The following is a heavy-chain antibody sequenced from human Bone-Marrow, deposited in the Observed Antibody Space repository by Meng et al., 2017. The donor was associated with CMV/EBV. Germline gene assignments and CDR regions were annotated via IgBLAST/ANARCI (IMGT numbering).Heavy chain of an antibody. CDR1: GFTFSSYS. D-gene: IGHD2-2*01. J-gene: IGHJ6*02. CDR3: ARVTEYQLLSSYYYYGMDV. CDR2: ICSSSSYI. V-gene: IGHV3-21*01. Sequence: GGSLRLSCAASGFTFSSYSMNWVRQAPGKGLEWVSSICSSSSYIYYADSVKGRFTISRDNAKNSLYLQMNSLRAEDTAVYYCARVTEYQLLSSYYYYGMDVWGQGTTVTVSS.